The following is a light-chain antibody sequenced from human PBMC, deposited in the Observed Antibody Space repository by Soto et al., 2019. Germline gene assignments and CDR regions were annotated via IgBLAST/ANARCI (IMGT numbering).Light chain of an antibody. V-gene: IGKV1-5*01. J-gene: IGKJ1*01. Sequence: DIQMTQSPSAVSASVSARHTITIRARQSISRWLAWYQQKPGKAPKVLIWDASSLQRGVPSRFSGSGSGTEFTLTSSSLQPDDFATYYCQQYNSYSRTFGQGTKVDIK. CDR2: DAS. CDR3: QQYNSYSRT. CDR1: QSISRW.